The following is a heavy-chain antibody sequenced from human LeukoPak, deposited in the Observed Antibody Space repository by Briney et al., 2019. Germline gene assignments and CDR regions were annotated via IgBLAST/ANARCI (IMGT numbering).Heavy chain of an antibody. J-gene: IGHJ6*02. Sequence: PSETLSLTCTVSGGSISSYYWSWIRQPPGKGLEWIGYIFYSGSTNYNPSLKSRVTISVDTSKNQFSLKLSSVTAADAAVYYCARDAPTHCSSTSCYRYYGMDVWGQGTTVTVSS. CDR1: GGSISSYY. CDR2: IFYSGST. CDR3: ARDAPTHCSSTSCYRYYGMDV. V-gene: IGHV4-59*01. D-gene: IGHD2-2*02.